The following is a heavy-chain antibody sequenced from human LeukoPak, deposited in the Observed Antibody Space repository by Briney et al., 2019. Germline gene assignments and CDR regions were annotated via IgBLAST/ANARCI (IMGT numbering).Heavy chain of an antibody. V-gene: IGHV3-23*01. CDR1: GFTFSNYA. J-gene: IGHJ4*02. CDR2: ISGTSGRT. D-gene: IGHD3-22*01. Sequence: PGGSLRLSCAASGFTFSNYAMDWVRQAPGKGQEWVSAISGTSGRTYYADSVKGRFTISRDNSKNTLYLQMNSLRAEDTAVYYCAKDRTYYYDSSGYYLYFDYWGQGTLVTVSS. CDR3: AKDRTYYYDSSGYYLYFDY.